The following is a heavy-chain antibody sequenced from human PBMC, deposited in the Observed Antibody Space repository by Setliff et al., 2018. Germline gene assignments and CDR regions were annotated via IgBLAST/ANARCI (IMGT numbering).Heavy chain of an antibody. CDR1: GGSISDYY. Sequence: PSETLSLTCGGYGGSISDYYWSWIRQPPGKGLEWIGSIYHSGSTYYNPSLKSRVTISVDTSKNKFSLKRSSVTAADTAVYYCARTPDGFLGDGYNLNTLGYFDSWGQGTLVTVSS. CDR2: IYHSGST. CDR3: ARTPDGFLGDGYNLNTLGYFDS. V-gene: IGHV4-34*01. D-gene: IGHD3-3*01. J-gene: IGHJ4*02.